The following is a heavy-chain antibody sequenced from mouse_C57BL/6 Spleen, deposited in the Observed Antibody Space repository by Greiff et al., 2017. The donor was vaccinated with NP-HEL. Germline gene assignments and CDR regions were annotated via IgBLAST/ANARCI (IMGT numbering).Heavy chain of an antibody. J-gene: IGHJ3*01. V-gene: IGHV5-12*01. CDR3: ARRGYDYAWFAY. CDR2: ISNGGGSN. D-gene: IGHD2-4*01. CDR1: GFTFSDYY. Sequence: EVKLVESGGGLVQPGGSLKLSCAASGFTFSDYYMYWVRQTPEKRLEWVAYISNGGGSNYYPDTVKGRFTISRDNAKNTLYLQMSRLKSEDTAMYYCARRGYDYAWFAYWGQGTLVTVSA.